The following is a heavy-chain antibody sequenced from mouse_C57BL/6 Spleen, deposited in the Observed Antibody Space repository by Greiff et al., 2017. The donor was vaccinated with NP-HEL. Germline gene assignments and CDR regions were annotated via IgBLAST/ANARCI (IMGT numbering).Heavy chain of an antibody. V-gene: IGHV1-15*01. CDR1: GYTFTDYE. CDR3: TRYGDYGAYFDY. CDR2: IDPETGGT. Sequence: VQLQQSGAELVRPGASVTLSCKASGYTFTDYEMHWVKQTPVHGLEWIGAIDPETGGTAYNQKFKGKAILTVDKSSSTAYMELRSLTSEDSAVYYWTRYGDYGAYFDYWGQGTTLTVSS. D-gene: IGHD2-4*01. J-gene: IGHJ2*01.